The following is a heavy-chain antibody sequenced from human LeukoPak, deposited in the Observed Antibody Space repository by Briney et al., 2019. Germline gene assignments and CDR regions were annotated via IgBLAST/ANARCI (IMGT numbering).Heavy chain of an antibody. CDR1: GGTFSSYA. Sequence: SVKVSCKASGGTFSSYAISWVRQAPGQGLEWMGGIIPIFGTANYAQKFQGRVTITTDESTSTAYMELRSLRSDDTAVYYCARVRWEPRHVDYWGQGTLVTVSS. J-gene: IGHJ4*02. D-gene: IGHD1-26*01. CDR2: IIPIFGTA. V-gene: IGHV1-69*05. CDR3: ARVRWEPRHVDY.